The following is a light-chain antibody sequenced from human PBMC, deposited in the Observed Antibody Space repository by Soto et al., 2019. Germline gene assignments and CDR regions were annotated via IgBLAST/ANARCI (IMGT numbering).Light chain of an antibody. J-gene: IGLJ1*01. Sequence: QSVLTQPRSVSGSPGQSLTISCTGTSSDVGGYNYVSWYQQYPGQVPKLMIYDVTKRPSGVPDRFSGSKSGNTASLTISGLQAEDEADYYCSSYTSSSTSYVFGTGTKVTVL. V-gene: IGLV2-11*01. CDR3: SSYTSSSTSYV. CDR2: DVT. CDR1: SSDVGGYNY.